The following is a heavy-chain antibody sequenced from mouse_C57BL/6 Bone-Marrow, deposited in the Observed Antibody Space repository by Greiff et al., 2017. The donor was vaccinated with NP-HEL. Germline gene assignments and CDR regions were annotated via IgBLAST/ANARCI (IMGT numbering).Heavy chain of an antibody. D-gene: IGHD4-1*02. Sequence: QVQLKESGAELARPGASVKLSCKASGYTFTSYGISWVKQRTGQGLEWIGEIYPRSGNTYYNEKFKGKATLTADKSSSTAYMELRSLTSEDSAVYFCARRQLGLDWYFDVWGTGTTVTVSS. J-gene: IGHJ1*03. V-gene: IGHV1-81*01. CDR2: IYPRSGNT. CDR3: ARRQLGLDWYFDV. CDR1: GYTFTSYG.